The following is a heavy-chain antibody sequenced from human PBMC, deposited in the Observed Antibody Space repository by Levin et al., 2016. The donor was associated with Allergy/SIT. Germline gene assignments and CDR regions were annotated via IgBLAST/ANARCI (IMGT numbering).Heavy chain of an antibody. D-gene: IGHD5-24*01. CDR3: ARVWRDVGHYYYGMDV. CDR2: MNPNSGNT. Sequence: ASVKVSCKASGYTFTSYDINWVRQATGQGLEWMGWMNPNSGNTGYEQKLQGRVTMTTDTSTSTAYMELRSLRSDDTAVYYCARVWRDVGHYYYGMDVWGQGTTVTVSS. V-gene: IGHV1-8*01. J-gene: IGHJ6*02. CDR1: GYTFTSYD.